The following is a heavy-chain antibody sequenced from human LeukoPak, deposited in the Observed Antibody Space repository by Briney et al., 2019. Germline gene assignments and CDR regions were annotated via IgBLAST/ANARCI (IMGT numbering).Heavy chain of an antibody. Sequence: PGGSLRLSCAASGFTFSSYAMHWVRQAPGKGLEWVAVISYDGSNKYYADSVKGRFTISRDNSKNTLYLQMNSLRAEDTAVYYCARGGGSYVDAFDIWGQGTMVTVSS. J-gene: IGHJ3*02. V-gene: IGHV3-30-3*01. CDR2: ISYDGSNK. D-gene: IGHD1-26*01. CDR3: ARGGGSYVDAFDI. CDR1: GFTFSSYA.